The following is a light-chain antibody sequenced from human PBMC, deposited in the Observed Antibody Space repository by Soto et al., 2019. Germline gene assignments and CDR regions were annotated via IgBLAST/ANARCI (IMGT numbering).Light chain of an antibody. Sequence: DLQMTQSPSFLSASVRDRVTITCRASQSISSYLNWYQQKPGEAPKLLIYSASSLQVGVPSRFSGSGSETEYTLTISRLEPEDFAVYYCQQYGSSPKYTFGQGTKLEIK. CDR1: QSISSY. CDR2: SAS. V-gene: IGKV1-39*02. CDR3: QQYGSSPKYT. J-gene: IGKJ2*01.